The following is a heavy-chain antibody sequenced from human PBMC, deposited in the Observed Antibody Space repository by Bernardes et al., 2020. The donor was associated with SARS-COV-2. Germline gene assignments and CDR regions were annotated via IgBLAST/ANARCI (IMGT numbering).Heavy chain of an antibody. CDR1: GGSISSDY. V-gene: IGHV4-59*01. D-gene: IGHD3-16*02. CDR3: GGEAFGRGSYRLYYFDY. Sequence: SEPLSLTCTVSGGSISSDYWSWLRKPPGKGLEWIGYIYYSGSTNYNPSLKSRVTISVDTSKNQFSLKLSSVTAADTAVYYCGGEAFGRGSYRLYYFDYWVKGTLVTVSS. CDR2: IYYSGST. J-gene: IGHJ4*02.